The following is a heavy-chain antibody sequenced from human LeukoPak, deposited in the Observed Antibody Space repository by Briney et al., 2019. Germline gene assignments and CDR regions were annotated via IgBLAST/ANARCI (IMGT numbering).Heavy chain of an antibody. J-gene: IGHJ4*02. Sequence: PSETLSLTCTVSGGSISSYYWSWIRQPPGKGLEWIGYIYYSGSTNYNPSLESRVTMSVDTSKNQFSLNLNSVTAADTAMYYCARAYSIAAVFDYWGQGTLVTVSS. D-gene: IGHD6-13*01. CDR3: ARAYSIAAVFDY. CDR2: IYYSGST. V-gene: IGHV4-59*01. CDR1: GGSISSYY.